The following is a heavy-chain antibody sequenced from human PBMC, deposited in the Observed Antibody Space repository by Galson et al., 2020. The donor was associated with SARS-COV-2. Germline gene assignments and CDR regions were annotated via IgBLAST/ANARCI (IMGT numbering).Heavy chain of an antibody. J-gene: IGHJ4*02. V-gene: IGHV3-74*01. CDR3: VRGSGGLDY. Sequence: GESLKISCAASEFTFSSHWMHWVRQVPGKGLVWVAHINEDGGSTSYADSVKGRFTISRDNAKNTLYLQMSSLRVEDTAVYYCVRGSGGLDYWGQGTLVTVSS. CDR2: INEDGGST. D-gene: IGHD3-10*01. CDR1: EFTFSSHW.